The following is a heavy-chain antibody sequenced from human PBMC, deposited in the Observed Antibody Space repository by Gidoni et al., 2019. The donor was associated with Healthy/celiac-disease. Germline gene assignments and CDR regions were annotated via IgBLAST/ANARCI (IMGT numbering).Heavy chain of an antibody. Sequence: QVQLVQSGAEVNKPVSSVKVSCKASGATFSSYALSGVRPAPGQGREWMGGIIPIFGTANYAQKFQGRVTSTADKPTSTAYMELSSLRSEDKAVYYCARGVYGDYPNDYWGQGTLVTVSS. CDR2: IIPIFGTA. J-gene: IGHJ4*02. CDR1: GATFSSYA. D-gene: IGHD4-17*01. CDR3: ARGVYGDYPNDY. V-gene: IGHV1-69*06.